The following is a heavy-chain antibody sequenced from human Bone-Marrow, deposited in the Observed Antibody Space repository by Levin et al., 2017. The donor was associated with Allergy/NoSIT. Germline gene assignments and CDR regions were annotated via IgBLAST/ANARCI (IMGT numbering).Heavy chain of an antibody. CDR1: GFTFSDHY. D-gene: IGHD5-12*01. J-gene: IGHJ3*01. Sequence: GSLRLSCAVSGFTFSDHYMEWFRQAPGKGLEWVGRSRNKANSYSTEYAAAVRGRFTISRDDSKNSLYLQMNSLKTEDTAVYYCAREAAYSGDDDAFDFWGQGTMVTVSS. CDR3: AREAAYSGDDDAFDF. CDR2: SRNKANSYST. V-gene: IGHV3-72*01.